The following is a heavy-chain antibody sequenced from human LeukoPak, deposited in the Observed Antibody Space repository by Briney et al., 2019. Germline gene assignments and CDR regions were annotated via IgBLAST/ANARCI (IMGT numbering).Heavy chain of an antibody. CDR1: GGTFSSYA. CDR2: IIPIFGTA. V-gene: IGHV1-69*13. J-gene: IGHJ5*02. CDR3: ARGPTAITMIASWFDP. Sequence: GASVKVSCKASGGTFSSYAISWVRQAPGQGLEWMGGIIPIFGTANYEQKFQGRVTITADESTSTAYVELSSLRSEDTAVYYCARGPTAITMIASWFDPWGQGTLVTVSS. D-gene: IGHD3-22*01.